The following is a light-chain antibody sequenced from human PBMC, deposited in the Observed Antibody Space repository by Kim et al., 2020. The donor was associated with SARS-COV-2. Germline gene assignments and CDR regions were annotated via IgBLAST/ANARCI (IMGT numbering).Light chain of an antibody. V-gene: IGLV3-21*04. Sequence: APRKTARITCGGNNIGSKSVLWYQQKPGQAPVLVIYYNSDRPSGIPERFSGSNSGNTATLTISRVEAGDEADYYCQVWDSSSDHVVFGGGTQLTVL. CDR2: YNS. CDR3: QVWDSSSDHVV. J-gene: IGLJ2*01. CDR1: NIGSKS.